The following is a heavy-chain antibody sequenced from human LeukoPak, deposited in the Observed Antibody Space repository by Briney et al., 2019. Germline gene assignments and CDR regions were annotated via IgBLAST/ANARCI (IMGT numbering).Heavy chain of an antibody. J-gene: IGHJ4*02. D-gene: IGHD2-2*01. CDR3: ARGDCISTSCSSGHFAY. Sequence: GGSLRLSCAASGFTFSDYYITWIRQAPGKGLEWVSYISSSGTTIYYADSVKGRFTISMDNAKNSLYLQMNSLRAEDTAVYYCARGDCISTSCSSGHFAYWGQGNLVTVSS. CDR2: ISSSGTTI. V-gene: IGHV3-11*01. CDR1: GFTFSDYY.